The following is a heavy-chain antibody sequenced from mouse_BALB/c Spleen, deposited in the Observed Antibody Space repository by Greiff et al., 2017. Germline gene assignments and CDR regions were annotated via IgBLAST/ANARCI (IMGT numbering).Heavy chain of an antibody. CDR3: ARSLYYYGSSYWYFDV. Sequence: VMLVESGPGLVAPSQSLSITCTVSGFSLTGYGVNWVRQPPGKGLEWLGMIWGDGSTDYNSALKSRLSISKDNSKSQVFLKMNSLQTDDTARYYCARSLYYYGSSYWYFDVWGAGTTVTVSS. J-gene: IGHJ1*01. CDR2: IWGDGST. CDR1: GFSLTGYG. V-gene: IGHV2-6-7*01. D-gene: IGHD1-1*01.